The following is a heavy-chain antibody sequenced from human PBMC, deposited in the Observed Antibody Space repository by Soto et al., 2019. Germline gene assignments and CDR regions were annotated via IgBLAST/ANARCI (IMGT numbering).Heavy chain of an antibody. J-gene: IGHJ5*02. Sequence: QVQLVQSGAEVKKPGSSVKVSCKASGGTFSSYAISWVRQAPGQGLEWMGGIIPIFGTANYAQKFQGRVTITADESTSTAYMELSSLRSEDTAVYYCARERGMTTVTTEGWFDPWGQGTLVTVSS. D-gene: IGHD4-17*01. V-gene: IGHV1-69*01. CDR2: IIPIFGTA. CDR1: GGTFSSYA. CDR3: ARERGMTTVTTEGWFDP.